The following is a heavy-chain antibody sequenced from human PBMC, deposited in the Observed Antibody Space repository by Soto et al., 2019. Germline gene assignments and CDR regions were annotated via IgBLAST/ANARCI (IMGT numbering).Heavy chain of an antibody. V-gene: IGHV3-23*01. CDR2: ISGSGDRT. J-gene: IGHJ4*02. Sequence: PGGSLRLSCAASGFTFRSYVMSWVRQAPGKGLEWVSGISGSGDRTYYADSVKGRFTISRDNDKGLVYLQMNSLRAEDTAVYYCAGDPPLSMIVVVGVDDFWGQGTLVTVSS. CDR3: AGDPPLSMIVVVGVDDF. CDR1: GFTFRSYV. D-gene: IGHD3-22*01.